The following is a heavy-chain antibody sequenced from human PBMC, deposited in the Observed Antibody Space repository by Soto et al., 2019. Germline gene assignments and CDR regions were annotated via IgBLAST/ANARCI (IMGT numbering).Heavy chain of an antibody. CDR3: ARKRGYSYES. V-gene: IGHV4-59*01. D-gene: IGHD5-18*01. Sequence: QVQLQESGPGLVKPSETLSLTCTVSVGSISSYYWSWIRQPPGKGLEWIGYIYYSGSTNYNPSLKRRVTISVDTYKNQFSLKLSSVTAAETAVYYCARKRGYSYESWGQGTLVTVSS. J-gene: IGHJ4*02. CDR1: VGSISSYY. CDR2: IYYSGST.